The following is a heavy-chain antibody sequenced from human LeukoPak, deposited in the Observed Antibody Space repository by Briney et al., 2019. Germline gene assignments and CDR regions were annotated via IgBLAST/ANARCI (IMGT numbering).Heavy chain of an antibody. J-gene: IGHJ4*02. V-gene: IGHV3-30*01. CDR1: GFTFSNYA. Sequence: GSLRLSCAASGFTFSNYAMHLGRQAPGKGLEWVALISSGGTFEYYADSVKVRFTISRDNSKNTLYLQLNSLRAEDTAVYYCARDSTYYYDSGSSGPHYFDNWGQGTLITVSS. CDR2: ISSGGTFE. CDR3: ARDSTYYYDSGSSGPHYFDN. D-gene: IGHD3-10*01.